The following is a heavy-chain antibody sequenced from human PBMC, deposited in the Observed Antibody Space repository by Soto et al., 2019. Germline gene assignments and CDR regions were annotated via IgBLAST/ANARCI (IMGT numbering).Heavy chain of an antibody. J-gene: IGHJ4*02. Sequence: EVQLVQSGGDLVQPGGSLRLSCAASGFTFSSYSMNWVRQAPGKGLEWVSHISSSSSTIYYADSVKGRFTISRDNAKNSLYLQINSLRAEDTAVYYCARVVATIDNYFDYWGQGTLVTVSS. D-gene: IGHD5-12*01. CDR1: GFTFSSYS. V-gene: IGHV3-48*01. CDR2: ISSSSSTI. CDR3: ARVVATIDNYFDY.